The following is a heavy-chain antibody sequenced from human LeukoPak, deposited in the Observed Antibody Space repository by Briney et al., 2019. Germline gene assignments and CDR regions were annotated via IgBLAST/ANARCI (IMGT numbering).Heavy chain of an antibody. CDR1: GGSISSHY. V-gene: IGHV4-4*07. CDR2: IYNNENT. CDR3: AKGPRSADWYSVDY. D-gene: IGHD1-26*01. Sequence: SETLSLTCTVSGGSISSHYWSWIRQPAGKGLEWIGRIYNNENTNYNPSLKSRVTMSVDTSKNQFSLRLSSVTAADTAVYYCAKGPRSADWYSVDYWGQGALVTVSS. J-gene: IGHJ4*02.